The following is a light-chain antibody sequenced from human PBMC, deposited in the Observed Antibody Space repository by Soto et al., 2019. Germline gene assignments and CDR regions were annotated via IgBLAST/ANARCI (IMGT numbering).Light chain of an antibody. CDR2: DAS. CDR3: QQSYTAPSIT. CDR1: QSISSW. J-gene: IGKJ5*01. V-gene: IGKV1-5*01. Sequence: IQMTQSPSTLSASVGDRVTITCRASQSISSWLAWYQQKPGKAPKLLIYDASSLESGVPSRFSGRGSGTEFTLTISSLQPDDFATYYCQQSYTAPSITFGQRTRLEVK.